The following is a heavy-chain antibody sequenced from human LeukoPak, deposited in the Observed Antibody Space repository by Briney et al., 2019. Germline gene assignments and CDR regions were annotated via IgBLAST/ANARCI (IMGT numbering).Heavy chain of an antibody. V-gene: IGHV3-21*04. J-gene: IGHJ4*02. CDR1: GFTFSSYS. D-gene: IGHD5-18*01. Sequence: GGSLRLSCAASGFTFSSYSMNWVRQAPGKGLEWVSFISDTTYIYYADSVKGRFTISRDNAKNSLYLQMNGLRAEDTAVYYCAKDRKYSYGFEGYWGQGTLVTVSS. CDR3: AKDRKYSYGFEGY. CDR2: ISDTTYI.